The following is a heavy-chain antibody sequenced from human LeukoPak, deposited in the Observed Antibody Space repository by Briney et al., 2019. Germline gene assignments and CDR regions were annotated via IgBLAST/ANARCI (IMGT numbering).Heavy chain of an antibody. CDR2: INPNSGGT. V-gene: IGHV1-2*06. D-gene: IGHD1-26*01. J-gene: IGHJ4*01. Sequence: ASVKVSCKASGYTFTGYYMHLVRQAPGQGLDWMGRINPNSGGTNYAQKFQGRVTMTRDTSISTAYMELSRLTSDDTAVYDCARAKGSGSYYVIDYWGQGTLFTVSS. CDR1: GYTFTGYY. CDR3: ARAKGSGSYYVIDY.